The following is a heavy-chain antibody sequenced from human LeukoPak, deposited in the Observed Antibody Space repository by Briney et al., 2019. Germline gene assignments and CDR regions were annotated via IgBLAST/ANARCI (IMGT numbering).Heavy chain of an antibody. D-gene: IGHD6-13*01. CDR2: ISSSSSYI. J-gene: IGHJ6*02. Sequence: PGGSLRLSCAASGFTFSSYSMNWVRQAPGKGLEWVSSISSSSSYIYYADSVKGRFTISRDNAKNSLYLQMNSLRAEDTAVYYCARDTTYSSSWFDGYYYYGIDFWGQGTTVTVSS. CDR1: GFTFSSYS. CDR3: ARDTTYSSSWFDGYYYYGIDF. V-gene: IGHV3-21*01.